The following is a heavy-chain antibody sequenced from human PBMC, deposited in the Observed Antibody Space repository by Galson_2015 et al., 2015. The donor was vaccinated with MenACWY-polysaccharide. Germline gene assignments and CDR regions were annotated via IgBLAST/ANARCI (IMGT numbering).Heavy chain of an antibody. V-gene: IGHV3-74*01. J-gene: IGHJ4*02. CDR1: GFTFNSYW. CDR2: INNDGSST. D-gene: IGHD3-16*01. Sequence: SLRLSCAASGFTFNSYWMHWVRQAPGKGLVWVSHINNDGSSTNYADSAKGRFTISRDNAKNTLYLQMKSLRAEDTAVYYCVRDNGGIDYWGQGTLVTVSS. CDR3: VRDNGGIDY.